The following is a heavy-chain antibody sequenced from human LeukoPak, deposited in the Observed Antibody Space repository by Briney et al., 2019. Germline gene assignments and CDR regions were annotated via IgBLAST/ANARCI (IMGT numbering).Heavy chain of an antibody. V-gene: IGHV1-2*02. Sequence: ASVKVSCKAPGYTFTGYYMHWVRQAPGQGLEWMGWINPNSGGTNYAQKFQGRVTMTRDTSISTAYMELSRLRSDDTAVYYCARGGLGADNWFDPWGQGTLVTVSS. D-gene: IGHD1-26*01. CDR1: GYTFTGYY. J-gene: IGHJ5*02. CDR3: ARGGLGADNWFDP. CDR2: INPNSGGT.